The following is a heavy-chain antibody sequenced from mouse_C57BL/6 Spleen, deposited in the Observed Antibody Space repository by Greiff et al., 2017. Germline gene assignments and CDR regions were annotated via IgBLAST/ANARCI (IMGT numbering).Heavy chain of an antibody. Sequence: EVKLMESGGGLVKPGGSLKLSCAASGFTFSDYGMHWVRQAPEKGLEWVAYISRGSSTIYYADTVKGRFTISRDNAKNTLFLQMTSLRSEDTTMYYCARHDTYYFDDWGQGTTLTVSS. CDR3: ARHDTYYFDD. V-gene: IGHV5-17*01. D-gene: IGHD2-3*01. CDR1: GFTFSDYG. J-gene: IGHJ2*01. CDR2: ISRGSSTI.